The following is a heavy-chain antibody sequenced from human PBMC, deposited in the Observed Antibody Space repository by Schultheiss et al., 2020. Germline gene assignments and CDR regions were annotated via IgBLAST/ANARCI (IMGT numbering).Heavy chain of an antibody. CDR2: IYTSGST. J-gene: IGHJ5*02. Sequence: SETLSLTCTVSGGSISSYYWSWIRQPAGKGLEWIGRIYTSGSTNYNPSLKSRVTMSVDTSKNQFSLKLSSVTAADTAVYYCAAYSSGYYYDWFDPWGQGTLVNVSS. CDR3: AAYSSGYYYDWFDP. V-gene: IGHV4-4*07. D-gene: IGHD3-22*01. CDR1: GGSISSYY.